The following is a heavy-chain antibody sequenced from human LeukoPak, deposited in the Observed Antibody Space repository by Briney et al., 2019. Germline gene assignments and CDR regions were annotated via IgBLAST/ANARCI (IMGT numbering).Heavy chain of an antibody. D-gene: IGHD6-19*01. Sequence: SETLSLTCTVSGGSISSYYWSWIRQPPGKGLEWIGFIYDSGSTNYNPSLKSRVTISVDTSKNQFSLKLSSVTAADTAVYYCARHVLRGSGWLSTRLGWFDPWGQGTLVTVSS. CDR2: IYDSGST. CDR3: ARHVLRGSGWLSTRLGWFDP. V-gene: IGHV4-59*08. CDR1: GGSISSYY. J-gene: IGHJ5*02.